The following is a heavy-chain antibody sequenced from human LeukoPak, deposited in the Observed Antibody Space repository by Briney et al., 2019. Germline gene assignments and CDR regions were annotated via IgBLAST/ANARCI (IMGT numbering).Heavy chain of an antibody. CDR1: GGSISSGGYF. CDR2: ISNSGST. D-gene: IGHD1-1*01. CDR3: ARADNWSAFEY. V-gene: IGHV4-31*03. Sequence: PSQTLFLTCTVSGGSISSGGYFWSWVRQHPGKGLEWIGYISNSGSTSYDPSLKSRVTLSVDTSKNQFSLKLSSVTAADTAVYYCARADNWSAFEYWGQGTLVPVSS. J-gene: IGHJ4*02.